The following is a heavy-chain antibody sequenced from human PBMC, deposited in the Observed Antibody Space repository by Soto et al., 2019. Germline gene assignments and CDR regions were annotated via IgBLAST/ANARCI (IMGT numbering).Heavy chain of an antibody. Sequence: SETLSLTCAVSGGSISSGGYSWSWIRQPPGKGLEWIGYIYHSGSTYYNPSLKSRVTISVDRSKNQFSLKLSCVTAADTAVYYCAKRIAAAGHFDYWGQGTLVTVSS. CDR2: IYHSGST. V-gene: IGHV4-30-2*01. J-gene: IGHJ4*02. CDR1: GGSISSGGYS. D-gene: IGHD6-13*01. CDR3: AKRIAAAGHFDY.